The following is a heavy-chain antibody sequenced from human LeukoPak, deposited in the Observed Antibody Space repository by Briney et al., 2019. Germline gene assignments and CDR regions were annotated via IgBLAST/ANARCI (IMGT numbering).Heavy chain of an antibody. CDR1: GGSISSSSYY. D-gene: IGHD5-12*01. CDR2: IYYSGST. V-gene: IGHV4-39*07. J-gene: IGHJ3*02. CDR3: ARSCLIVHIVATIRARLGGNAFDI. Sequence: PSETLSLTCTVSGGSISSSSYYWGWIRQPPGKGLEWIGSIYYSGSTYYNPSLKSRVTISVDTSKNQFSLKLSSVTAADTAVYYCARSCLIVHIVATIRARLGGNAFDIWGQGTMVIVSS.